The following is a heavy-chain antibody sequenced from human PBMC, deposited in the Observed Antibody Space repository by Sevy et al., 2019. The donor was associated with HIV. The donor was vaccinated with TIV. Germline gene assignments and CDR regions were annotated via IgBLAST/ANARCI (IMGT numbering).Heavy chain of an antibody. Sequence: ASVKVSCKASGYTFTGYYMHWVRQAPGQGLEWMGWINPNSGGTNYAQKFQGRVTMTRDTSISTAYMEVSRLRSDDTAVYYCARTAYYDFWSVRRYYYGMDVWGQGTTVTVSS. D-gene: IGHD3-3*01. CDR2: INPNSGGT. J-gene: IGHJ6*02. CDR1: GYTFTGYY. CDR3: ARTAYYDFWSVRRYYYGMDV. V-gene: IGHV1-2*02.